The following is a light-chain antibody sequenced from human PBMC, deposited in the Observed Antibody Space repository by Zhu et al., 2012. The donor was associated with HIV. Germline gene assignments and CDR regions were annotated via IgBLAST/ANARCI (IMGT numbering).Light chain of an antibody. J-gene: IGKJ5*01. V-gene: IGKV3D-15*01. Sequence: VVMTQSPATLSVSPGERVTLSCRASQNVNNHLAWYQQRPGQAPRLLIYDASTRAGGIPARFSDSGSGTQFTLTITTMQSEDFVVYFCQQYDNWPPITYGQGTRVEMK. CDR1: QNVNNH. CDR2: DAS. CDR3: QQYDNWPPIT.